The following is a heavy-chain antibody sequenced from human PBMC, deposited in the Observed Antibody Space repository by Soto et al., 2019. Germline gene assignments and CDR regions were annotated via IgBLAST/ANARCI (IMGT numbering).Heavy chain of an antibody. J-gene: IGHJ6*03. CDR3: ASVLLDPHIVATAYYYYYYMDV. V-gene: IGHV1-8*01. Sequence: QVQLVQSGAEVKKPGASVKVSCKASGYTFTSYDINWVRQATGQGLEWMGWMNPNSGNTGYAQKFQGIVTMIRDTSISTVYMEVRSLSFAVTAVYYYASVLLDPHIVATAYYYYYYMDVWCKETTLTVSS. CDR2: MNPNSGNT. CDR1: GYTFTSYD. D-gene: IGHD5-12*01.